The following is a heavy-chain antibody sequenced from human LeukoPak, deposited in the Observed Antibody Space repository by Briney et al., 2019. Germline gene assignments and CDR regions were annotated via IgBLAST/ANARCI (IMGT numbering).Heavy chain of an antibody. V-gene: IGHV1-8*01. D-gene: IGHD3-10*01. CDR3: ASSGVIDVSYGMDV. CDR1: GYTFTSYD. Sequence: ASVKVSCKASGYTFTSYDINWVRQATGQGLEWMGWMNPNSGNTGYAQKFQGRVTMTRNTTISTAYMELSSLRSEDTAVYYCASSGVIDVSYGMDVWGQGTTVTVSS. CDR2: MNPNSGNT. J-gene: IGHJ6*02.